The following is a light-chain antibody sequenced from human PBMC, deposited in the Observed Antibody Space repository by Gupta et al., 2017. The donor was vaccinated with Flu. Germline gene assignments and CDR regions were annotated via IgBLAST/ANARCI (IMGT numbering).Light chain of an antibody. V-gene: IGLV2-8*01. CDR3: SAYGGNNNIAV. J-gene: IGLJ1*01. Sequence: STTVASSDFGGYNYVYWYQHNPGEAPKLMIYAVTKRPSVVPACFSGSKSGNTASLTVAGLLEEDEADYYCSAYGGNNNIAVFGTGTKVTVL. CDR2: AVT. CDR1: SSDFGGYNY.